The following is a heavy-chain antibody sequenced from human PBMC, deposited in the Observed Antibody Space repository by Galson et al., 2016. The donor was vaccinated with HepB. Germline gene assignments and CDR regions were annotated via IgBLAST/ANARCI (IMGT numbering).Heavy chain of an antibody. CDR2: IGSAGDT. D-gene: IGHD6-6*01. Sequence: LRLSCAASGFTFRSYDMHWVRQVTGKGLEWVAAIGSAGDTYYRGSVKGRFAISRENAKKSLFLQMNSLRAGDTAVYYCARGDSSYSGMDVWGQGTAVTVSS. CDR1: GFTFRSYD. V-gene: IGHV3-13*04. CDR3: ARGDSSYSGMDV. J-gene: IGHJ6*02.